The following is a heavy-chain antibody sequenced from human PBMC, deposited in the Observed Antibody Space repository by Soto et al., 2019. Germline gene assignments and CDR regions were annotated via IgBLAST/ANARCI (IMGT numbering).Heavy chain of an antibody. CDR3: AKAHLVIVVGDYYYGMDV. CDR2: ISGSGGST. Sequence: EVQLLESGGGLVQPGGSLRLSCAASGFTFSSYAMSWVRQAPGKGLEWVSAISGSGGSTYYADSVKGRFTISRDNSKNTLYLQMNSLRAEDTAVYYCAKAHLVIVVGDYYYGMDVWGQGTTVTVSS. V-gene: IGHV3-23*01. J-gene: IGHJ6*02. CDR1: GFTFSSYA. D-gene: IGHD2-2*03.